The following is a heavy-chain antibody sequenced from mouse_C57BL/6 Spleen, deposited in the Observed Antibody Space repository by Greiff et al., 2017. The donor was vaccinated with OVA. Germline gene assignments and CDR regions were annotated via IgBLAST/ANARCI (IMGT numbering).Heavy chain of an antibody. V-gene: IGHV1-69*01. D-gene: IGHD1-1*02. J-gene: IGHJ2*01. CDR2: IDPSDSYP. CDR1: GYTFTSYW. Sequence: QVQLQQPGAELVMPGASVKLSCQASGYTFTSYWMHWVKQRPGQGLEWIGEIDPSDSYPNYNQKFKGKSTLTVDKSSSTAYMQLSSLTSEDAAVYYCARYGGNFLFDYWGKGTTLTVSS. CDR3: ARYGGNFLFDY.